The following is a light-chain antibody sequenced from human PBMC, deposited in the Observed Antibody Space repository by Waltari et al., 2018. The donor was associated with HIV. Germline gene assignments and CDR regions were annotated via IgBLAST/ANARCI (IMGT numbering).Light chain of an antibody. Sequence: QSVLTQPPSVSGAPGQRVTIPCTGSSSHIGAGYDVHWYQQLPGTAPKLLIYGNSNRPSGVPDRFSGSKSGTSASLAITGLQAEDEADYYCQSYDSSLSVVVFGGGTKLTVL. J-gene: IGLJ2*01. CDR2: GNS. CDR1: SSHIGAGYD. V-gene: IGLV1-40*01. CDR3: QSYDSSLSVVV.